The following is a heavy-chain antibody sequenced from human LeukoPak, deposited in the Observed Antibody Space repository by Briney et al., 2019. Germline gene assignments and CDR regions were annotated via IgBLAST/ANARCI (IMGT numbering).Heavy chain of an antibody. Sequence: PSETLSLTCAVYGGSFSGYYWSWIRQPPGKGLEWIGEINHSGSTNYNPSLKSRVTISVDTSKNQFSLELSSVTAADTAVYYCAGPHYYYYGMDVWGQGTTVTVS. CDR3: AGPHYYYYGMDV. CDR1: GGSFSGYY. CDR2: INHSGST. V-gene: IGHV4-34*01. J-gene: IGHJ6*02.